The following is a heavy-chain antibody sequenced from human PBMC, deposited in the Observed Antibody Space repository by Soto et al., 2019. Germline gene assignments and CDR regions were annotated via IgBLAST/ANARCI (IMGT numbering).Heavy chain of an antibody. CDR2: INAGNGNT. V-gene: IGHV1-3*01. Sequence: ASVKVSCKASGYTFTSYAMHWVRQAPGQRLEWMGWINAGNGNTKYSQKFQGRVTITRDTSASTAYMELSSLRSEDTAVYYCARGGDFWSGYYNNWFDPWGQGTLVTVSS. J-gene: IGHJ5*02. CDR3: ARGGDFWSGYYNNWFDP. CDR1: GYTFTSYA. D-gene: IGHD3-3*01.